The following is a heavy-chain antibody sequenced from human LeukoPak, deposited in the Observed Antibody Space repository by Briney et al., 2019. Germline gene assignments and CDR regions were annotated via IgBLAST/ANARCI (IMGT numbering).Heavy chain of an antibody. J-gene: IGHJ4*02. CDR2: ISYDGSNK. CDR1: GFTFSSYA. Sequence: GGSLRLSCAASGFTFSSYAMHWVRQAPGKGLEWVAVISYDGSNKYYADSVKGRFTISRDNAKNSLYLQMNSLRAEDTAVYYCARETVTSPAFVYWGQGTLVTVSS. D-gene: IGHD4-11*01. V-gene: IGHV3-30*04. CDR3: ARETVTSPAFVY.